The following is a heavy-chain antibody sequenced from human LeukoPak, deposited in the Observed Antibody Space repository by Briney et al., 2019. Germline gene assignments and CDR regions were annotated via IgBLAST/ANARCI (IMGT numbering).Heavy chain of an antibody. J-gene: IGHJ1*01. D-gene: IGHD3-3*01. CDR1: GYTFSSYA. CDR2: ISPYNGNT. V-gene: IGHV1-18*04. CDR3: AKDRRLRFLEWSSIGYFQH. Sequence: GASVKVSCKASGYTFSSYAISWVRQAPGQGLEWMGWISPYNGNTKYAQKFQGRVTMTTDTSTSTAYMELRSLRSDDTAVYYCAKDRRLRFLEWSSIGYFQHWGQGTLVIVSS.